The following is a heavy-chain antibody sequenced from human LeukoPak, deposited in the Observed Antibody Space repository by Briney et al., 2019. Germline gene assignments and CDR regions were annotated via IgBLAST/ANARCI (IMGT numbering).Heavy chain of an antibody. CDR3: ARGTEWELLGDY. J-gene: IGHJ4*02. CDR2: MNPNSGNT. D-gene: IGHD1-26*01. Sequence: ASVKVSCKASGYTFTGYYMHWVRQATGQGLEWMGWMNPNSGNTGYAQKFQGRVTMTRNTSISTAYMELSSLRSEDTAVYYCARGTEWELLGDYWGQGTLVTVSS. V-gene: IGHV1-8*02. CDR1: GYTFTGYY.